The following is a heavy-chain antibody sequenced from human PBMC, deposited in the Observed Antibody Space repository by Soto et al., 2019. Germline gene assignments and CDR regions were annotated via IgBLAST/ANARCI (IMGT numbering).Heavy chain of an antibody. Sequence: QVQLVESGGGVVQPGRSLRLSCTASGFTFSDYGMHWVRQAPGKGLEWVAVIPYDGTKKYYADSVKGRFTISRDNSHTPLYLQRTSLRAEDTAVYSCATDLSVIATVNDFASWGQGTLVTVSS. CDR3: ATDLSVIATVNDFAS. CDR1: GFTFSDYG. CDR2: IPYDGTKK. D-gene: IGHD4-17*01. V-gene: IGHV3-30*03. J-gene: IGHJ4*02.